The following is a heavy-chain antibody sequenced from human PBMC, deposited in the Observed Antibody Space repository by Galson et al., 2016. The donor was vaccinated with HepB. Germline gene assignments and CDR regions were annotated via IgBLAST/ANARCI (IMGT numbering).Heavy chain of an antibody. Sequence: SETLSLTCAVYGGSFSDSYWSWIRQPPGKGLEWIGEINHSGNTNYNPSLKSRVTISVDTSKNQFSLKLSSVTAADTAVYYCARGGRPRIWGQGTVVTVTS. CDR2: INHSGNT. D-gene: IGHD3-10*01. V-gene: IGHV4-34*01. CDR1: GGSFSDSY. J-gene: IGHJ3*02. CDR3: ARGGRPRI.